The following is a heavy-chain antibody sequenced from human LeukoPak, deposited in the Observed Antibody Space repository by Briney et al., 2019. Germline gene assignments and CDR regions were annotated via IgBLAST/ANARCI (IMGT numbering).Heavy chain of an antibody. CDR3: AKGGIYYYDISGYFFDQ. CDR2: ISGDGSDT. V-gene: IGHV3-74*01. CDR1: GFTFSTYW. Sequence: GGSLRLSCAASGFTFSTYWMHWVRQAPGKGLVWVSRISGDGSDTRYADSVKGRFTISRDSSKNTVYLQMNSLRAEDTAIYYCAKGGIYYYDISGYFFDQWGQGTLVTVSS. J-gene: IGHJ4*02. D-gene: IGHD3-22*01.